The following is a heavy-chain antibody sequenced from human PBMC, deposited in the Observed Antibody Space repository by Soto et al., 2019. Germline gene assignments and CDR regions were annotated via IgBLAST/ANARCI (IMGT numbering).Heavy chain of an antibody. Sequence: GGSLRLSCAASGFTFSSYWMHWVRQAPGKGLVWVSRINSDGSSTSYADSVKGRFTISRDNAKNTLYLQMNSLRAEDTAVYYCARARAVYDSSGFPLCYFDYWGQGTLVTVSS. J-gene: IGHJ4*02. V-gene: IGHV3-74*01. CDR2: INSDGSST. D-gene: IGHD3-22*01. CDR1: GFTFSSYW. CDR3: ARARAVYDSSGFPLCYFDY.